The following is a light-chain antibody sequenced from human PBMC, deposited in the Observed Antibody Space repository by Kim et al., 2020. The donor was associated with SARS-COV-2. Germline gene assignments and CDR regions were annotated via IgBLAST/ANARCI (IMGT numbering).Light chain of an antibody. CDR1: QSISSSY. V-gene: IGKV3-20*01. CDR3: KQYGSSLPRT. Sequence: EIVLTQSPGTLSLSPGERATLSCRASQSISSSYLGWYQQKPGQAPRLLMSGASTRATGIPDRFSGSGSGADFTLTISRLEPEDFAVYYCKQYGSSLPRTFGQGTKVDIK. CDR2: GAS. J-gene: IGKJ1*01.